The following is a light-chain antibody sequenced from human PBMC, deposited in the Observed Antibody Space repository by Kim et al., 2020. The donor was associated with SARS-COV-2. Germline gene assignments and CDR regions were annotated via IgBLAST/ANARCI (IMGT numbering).Light chain of an antibody. CDR3: QQYGESPNT. Sequence: LSPGERATLSCRASESLTNKYLAWYQQKPGQAHSLLIYGASSRATGIPDRFSGSGSGTDFTLTISRLEPEDFAVYYRQQYGESPNTFGQGTKLEI. V-gene: IGKV3-20*01. CDR1: ESLTNKY. CDR2: GAS. J-gene: IGKJ2*01.